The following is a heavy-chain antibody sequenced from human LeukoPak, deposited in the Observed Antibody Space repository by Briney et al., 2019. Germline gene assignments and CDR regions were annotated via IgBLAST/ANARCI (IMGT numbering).Heavy chain of an antibody. J-gene: IGHJ4*02. Sequence: SETLSLTCAVYGGSFSGYYWSWIRQPPGKGLEWIGEINHSGSTNYNPSLKSRVTISVDTSKNQFSLKLSSVTAADTAVYYCARRKGSYRYIAFDYWGQGTLVTVSS. CDR3: ARRKGSYRYIAFDY. V-gene: IGHV4-34*01. CDR1: GGSFSGYY. CDR2: INHSGST. D-gene: IGHD3-16*02.